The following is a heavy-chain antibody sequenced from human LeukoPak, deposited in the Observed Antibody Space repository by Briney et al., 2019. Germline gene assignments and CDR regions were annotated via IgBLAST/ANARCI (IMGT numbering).Heavy chain of an antibody. CDR3: AKDFNQWLGLVAPIFPH. D-gene: IGHD6-19*01. CDR2: ISYDGSNK. J-gene: IGHJ1*01. Sequence: PGRSLRLSCAASGFTFSSYGMHWVRQAPGKGLEWVAVISYDGSNKYYADSVKGRFTISRDNSKNTLYLQMNSLRAEDTAVYYCAKDFNQWLGLVAPIFPHWGQGTLVTVSS. CDR1: GFTFSSYG. V-gene: IGHV3-30*18.